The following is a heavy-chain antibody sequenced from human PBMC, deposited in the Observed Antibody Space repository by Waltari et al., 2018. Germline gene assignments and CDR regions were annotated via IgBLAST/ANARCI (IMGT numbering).Heavy chain of an antibody. Sequence: VQLQESGPGLVKPSETLSLVCTVSSGSISSYYWNWIRQPPGKGLEGLGFIYYSGNAEYNPSLRSRVTVSVDTSKDQVSLKLRSVTAADTAVYYCARGNDVPRYFYAMDVWGQGTTITVSS. CDR2: IYYSGNA. CDR3: ARGNDVPRYFYAMDV. CDR1: SGSISSYY. V-gene: IGHV4-59*01. D-gene: IGHD3-9*01. J-gene: IGHJ6*02.